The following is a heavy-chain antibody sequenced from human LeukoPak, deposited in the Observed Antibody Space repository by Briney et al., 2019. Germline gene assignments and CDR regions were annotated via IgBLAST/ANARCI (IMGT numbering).Heavy chain of an antibody. Sequence: GFLRLSCAASGFTFSSYSMNWVRQAPGKGLEWVSSISSSSSYIYYADSVKGRFTISRDNAKNSLYLQMNSLRAEDTAVYYCAWTYGSVPFDYWGQGTLVTVSS. CDR1: GFTFSSYS. V-gene: IGHV3-21*01. D-gene: IGHD3-10*01. CDR2: ISSSSSYI. J-gene: IGHJ4*02. CDR3: AWTYGSVPFDY.